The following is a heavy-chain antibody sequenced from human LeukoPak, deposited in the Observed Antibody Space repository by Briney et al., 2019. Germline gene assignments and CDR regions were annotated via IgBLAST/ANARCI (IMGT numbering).Heavy chain of an antibody. CDR2: INQDGSKE. Sequence: PGGSLRLSCAASGFTFRSYWMTWVRQAPGKGLEWVANINQDGSKEYYLDSVKGRFTISRDNDKNSLYLQVNSLRAEDTAVYYCARIWYFGDNNWRYFDYWGQGTLVTVAS. V-gene: IGHV3-7*01. J-gene: IGHJ4*03. D-gene: IGHD1-1*01. CDR3: ARIWYFGDNNWRYFDY. CDR1: GFTFRSYW.